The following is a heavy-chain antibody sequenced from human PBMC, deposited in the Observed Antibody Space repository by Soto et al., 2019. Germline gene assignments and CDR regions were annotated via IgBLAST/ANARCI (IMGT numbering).Heavy chain of an antibody. J-gene: IGHJ6*03. CDR1: GFTVSSNY. CDR2: IYSGDST. CDR3: ARDISRYSDYNYYYYYMDV. V-gene: IGHV3-66*01. Sequence: GGSLRLSCAASGFTVSSNYMTWVRQAPGKGLEWVSVIYSGDSTYYADSVKGRFTISRDNSKNTLYLQMNSLRAEDTAVYYCARDISRYSDYNYYYYYMDVWGKGTTVTVSS. D-gene: IGHD5-12*01.